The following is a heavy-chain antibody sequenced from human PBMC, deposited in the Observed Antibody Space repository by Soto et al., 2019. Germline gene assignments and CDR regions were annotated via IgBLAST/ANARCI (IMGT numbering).Heavy chain of an antibody. CDR3: ARDHSEFGHSSGWYYGMDV. CDR2: ISSSSSYI. D-gene: IGHD6-19*01. Sequence: GGSLRLSCAASGFTFSSYSMNWVRQAPGKGLEWVSSISSSSSYIYYADSVKGRFTISRDNAKNSLYLQMNSLRAEDTAVYYCARDHSEFGHSSGWYYGMDVWGQGTTVTVSS. V-gene: IGHV3-21*01. CDR1: GFTFSSYS. J-gene: IGHJ6*02.